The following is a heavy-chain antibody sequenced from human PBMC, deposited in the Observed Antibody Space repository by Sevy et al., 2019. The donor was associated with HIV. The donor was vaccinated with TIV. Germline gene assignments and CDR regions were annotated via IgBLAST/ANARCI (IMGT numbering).Heavy chain of an antibody. D-gene: IGHD3-3*01. V-gene: IGHV3-30-3*01. Sequence: GGSLRLSCAASGFTFSSYAMHWVRQAPGKGLEWVAVISYVGSNKYYADSVKGRFTISRDNSKNTLYLQMNSLRAEDTAVYYCARDKRRDGGAFDIWGQGTMVTVSS. CDR3: ARDKRRDGGAFDI. CDR2: ISYVGSNK. CDR1: GFTFSSYA. J-gene: IGHJ3*02.